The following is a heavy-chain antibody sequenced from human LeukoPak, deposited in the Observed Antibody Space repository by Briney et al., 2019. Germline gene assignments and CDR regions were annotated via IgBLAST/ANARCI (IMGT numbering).Heavy chain of an antibody. CDR2: TRNKANSYTT. D-gene: IGHD5/OR15-5a*01. J-gene: IGHJ4*02. Sequence: GGSLRLSCAASGFTFSDHYMDWVRQAPGKGLEWIGRTRNKANSYTTEYAASVKGRFTISRDDSKTSLYLQMNSLKTEDTAVYYCTRVRGYGVYNLDYWGQGTLVTVSS. CDR3: TRVRGYGVYNLDY. CDR1: GFTFSDHY. V-gene: IGHV3-72*01.